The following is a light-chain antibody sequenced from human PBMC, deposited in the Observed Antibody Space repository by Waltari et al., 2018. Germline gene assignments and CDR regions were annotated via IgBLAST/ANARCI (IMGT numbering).Light chain of an antibody. CDR3: QQYYNTPLH. CDR1: QTIFYSSNNKNY. V-gene: IGKV4-1*01. J-gene: IGKJ4*01. Sequence: DIVMTQSPDSLAVALVEGATINCKSSQTIFYSSNNKNYLPWYQQKPGQPPKLLISWASTRESGVPDRFSGSGSETDFTLTISSLQAEDVAVYYCQQYYNTPLHFGGGTKVEIK. CDR2: WAS.